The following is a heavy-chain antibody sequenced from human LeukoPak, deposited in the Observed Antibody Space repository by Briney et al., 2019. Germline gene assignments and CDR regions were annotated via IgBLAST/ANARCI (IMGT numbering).Heavy chain of an antibody. CDR1: GGSFSSYY. D-gene: IGHD3-3*01. Sequence: PSETLSLTCAVYGGSFSSYYWGWIRQPPGKGLEWIGYIYYSGSTNYNPSLKSRVTISVYTSKNHFSLRLSSVTAADTAVYYCARHADSGSGYYDYWGQGVLVTVSS. CDR2: IYYSGST. CDR3: ARHADSGSGYYDY. J-gene: IGHJ4*02. V-gene: IGHV4-59*08.